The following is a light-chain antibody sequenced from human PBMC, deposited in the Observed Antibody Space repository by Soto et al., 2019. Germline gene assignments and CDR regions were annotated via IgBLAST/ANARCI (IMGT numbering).Light chain of an antibody. CDR3: QQFGTSPYT. J-gene: IGKJ2*01. V-gene: IGKV3-20*01. CDR1: QIISSTY. Sequence: DIVLTQSPGTLSLSPGERATLSCRASQIISSTYLAWYQQKPGRAPSLLIHGASTRAAGIPDRFSASGSGTHFTLTINRLEPEDFAVYFCQQFGTSPYTFGQGTTVEIK. CDR2: GAS.